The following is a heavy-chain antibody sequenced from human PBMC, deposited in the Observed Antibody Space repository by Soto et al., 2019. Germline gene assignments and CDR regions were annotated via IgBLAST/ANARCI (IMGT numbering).Heavy chain of an antibody. V-gene: IGHV3-21*01. CDR1: GFTFSSYS. J-gene: IGHJ4*02. CDR2: ISSSSSYI. CDR3: ARDLGIVVVPAALDH. D-gene: IGHD2-2*03. Sequence: GGSLRLSCAASGFTFSSYSMNWVRQAPGKGLEWVSSISSSSSYIYYADSVKGRFTISRDNAKNSLYLQMNSLRAEDTAVYYCARDLGIVVVPAALDHWGQGTLVTVSS.